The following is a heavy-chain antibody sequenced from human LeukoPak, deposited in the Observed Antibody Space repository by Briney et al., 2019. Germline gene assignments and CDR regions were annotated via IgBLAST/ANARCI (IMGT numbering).Heavy chain of an antibody. CDR2: IYYSEST. Sequence: SETLSLTCTVSGGSISSFYWSWNRQPPGKGLEWCGYIYYSESTNYNPSLKSRVTISVDTSKNQFSLKLSSVTAADTAVYYCARVYYYYDSSGYYPNYFYYWGQGTLVTVSS. V-gene: IGHV4-59*01. D-gene: IGHD3-22*01. CDR3: ARVYYYYDSSGYYPNYFYY. CDR1: GGSISSFY. J-gene: IGHJ4*02.